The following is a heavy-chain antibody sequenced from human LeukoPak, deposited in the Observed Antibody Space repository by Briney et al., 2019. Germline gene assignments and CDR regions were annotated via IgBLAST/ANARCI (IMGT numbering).Heavy chain of an antibody. CDR3: ARDLPSYCSSTSCYGTDY. V-gene: IGHV1-69*13. CDR1: GGTFSSYA. CDR2: IIPIFGTA. D-gene: IGHD2-2*01. Sequence: SVKVSCKASGGTFSSYAISWVRQAPGQGLEWMGGIIPIFGTANYAQKFQGRVTITADESTSTAYMELSSLRSEDTAVYYCARDLPSYCSSTSCYGTDYWGQGTLVTVSS. J-gene: IGHJ4*02.